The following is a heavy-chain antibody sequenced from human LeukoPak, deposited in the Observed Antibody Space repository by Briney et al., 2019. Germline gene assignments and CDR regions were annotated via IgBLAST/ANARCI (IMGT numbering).Heavy chain of an antibody. CDR1: GFTFSNYG. CDR2: ISSSSSTI. Sequence: GGSLRLSCAASGFTFSNYGMHWVRQAPGKGLEWVSYISSSSSTIYYADSVKGRFTISRDNAKNSLYLQMNSLRAEDTAVYYCATPLSIALYDAFDIWGQGTMVTVSS. J-gene: IGHJ3*02. V-gene: IGHV3-48*01. CDR3: ATPLSIALYDAFDI. D-gene: IGHD2/OR15-2a*01.